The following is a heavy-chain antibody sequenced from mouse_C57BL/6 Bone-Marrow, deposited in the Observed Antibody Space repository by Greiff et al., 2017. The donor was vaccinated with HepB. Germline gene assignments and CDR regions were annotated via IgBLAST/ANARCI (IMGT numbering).Heavy chain of an antibody. D-gene: IGHD2-1*01. V-gene: IGHV1-36*01. Sequence: VQLQQSGPVLVKPGPSVKISCKASGFTFTDYYMHWVKQSHGKRLEWIGLVYPYNGGTSYNQKFKGKATLTVDTSSRTAYMELNSLTSEDSAVYYCARCYYGNYWAMDYWGQGTSVTVSS. CDR3: ARCYYGNYWAMDY. CDR1: GFTFTDYY. J-gene: IGHJ4*01. CDR2: VYPYNGGT.